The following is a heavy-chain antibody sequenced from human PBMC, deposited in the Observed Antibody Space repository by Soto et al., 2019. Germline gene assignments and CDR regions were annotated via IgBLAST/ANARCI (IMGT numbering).Heavy chain of an antibody. Sequence: SETLSLTCTVSGGSISSYYWSWIRQPPGKGLEWIGEINHSGSTNYNPSLKSRVTISVDTSKNQFSLKLSSVTAADTAVYYCARTGSSSWYYYYGMDVWGQGTTVTVSS. CDR1: GGSISSYY. CDR3: ARTGSSSWYYYYGMDV. D-gene: IGHD6-13*01. CDR2: INHSGST. V-gene: IGHV4-34*01. J-gene: IGHJ6*02.